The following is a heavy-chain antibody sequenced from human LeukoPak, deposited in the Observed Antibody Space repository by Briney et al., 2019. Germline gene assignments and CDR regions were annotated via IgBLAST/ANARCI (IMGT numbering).Heavy chain of an antibody. Sequence: PGGSLRLSCAASGFTFSSYWMSWVRQAPGKGLEWVAVISYDVSNKYYADSVKGRFTISRDNSKNTLYLQMNSLRAEDTAIYYCARSGVAAKNWFDPWGQGTLVTVSS. J-gene: IGHJ5*02. CDR1: GFTFSSYW. D-gene: IGHD6-19*01. CDR3: ARSGVAAKNWFDP. V-gene: IGHV3-30*03. CDR2: ISYDVSNK.